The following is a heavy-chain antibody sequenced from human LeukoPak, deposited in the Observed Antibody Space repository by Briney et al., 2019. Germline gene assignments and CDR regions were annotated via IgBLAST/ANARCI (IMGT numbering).Heavy chain of an antibody. CDR1: GFTFSSHN. V-gene: IGHV3-21*01. J-gene: IGHJ4*02. Sequence: PGGSLRLSYAASGFTFSSHNMNWVRQAPMKGLEWVSSIGTDGSYIYYADSVQGRFTISRDNAKNSLYLQMNSLRAEDTAVYYCARRSPNYYFDYWGQGTPVTVSS. CDR3: ARRSPNYYFDY. CDR2: IGTDGSYI.